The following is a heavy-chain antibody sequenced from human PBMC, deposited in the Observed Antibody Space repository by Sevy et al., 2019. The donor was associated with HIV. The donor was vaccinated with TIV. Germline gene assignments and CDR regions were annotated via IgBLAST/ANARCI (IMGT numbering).Heavy chain of an antibody. D-gene: IGHD3-22*01. Sequence: ASVKVSCKASGYTFTGYYMHWVRQAPGQGLEWMGWINPNSGGTNYAQKFQGRVTMTRDTSISTAYMELSRLRSDDTVEYYSANELLYYDGSSCYSYYYYYGMDVWGQGTTVTVSS. CDR2: INPNSGGT. CDR3: ANELLYYDGSSCYSYYYYYGMDV. CDR1: GYTFTGYY. J-gene: IGHJ6*02. V-gene: IGHV1-2*02.